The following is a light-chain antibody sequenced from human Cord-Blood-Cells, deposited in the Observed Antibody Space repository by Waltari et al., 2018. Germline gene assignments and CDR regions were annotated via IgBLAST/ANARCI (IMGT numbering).Light chain of an antibody. V-gene: IGLV3-21*04. Sequence: SYVLTQPPSVSVAPGKTATITWGGNNIRGKSVHWYQQKPGTAPVLVIYYDNDRPSGIPERFSGSNSGTTATLTISRVEAGDEADYYCQVWDSSSDHPVFGGGTKLTVL. J-gene: IGLJ2*01. CDR2: YDN. CDR3: QVWDSSSDHPV. CDR1: NIRGKS.